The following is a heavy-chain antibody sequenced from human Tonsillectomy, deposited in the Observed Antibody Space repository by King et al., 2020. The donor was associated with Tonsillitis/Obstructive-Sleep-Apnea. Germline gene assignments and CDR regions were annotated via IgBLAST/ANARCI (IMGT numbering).Heavy chain of an antibody. Sequence: QLVQSGGGLVKPGGSLRLSCAASGFTFSNALMRWVRQAPGKGLEWVGRIKSKTDGGTTDYAAPVKGRFTISRDDSKNTLYLQMNSLKTEDTAVYYCTTVPHPIYGDYARYWGQGTLVTVSS. D-gene: IGHD4-17*01. CDR2: IKSKTDGGTT. J-gene: IGHJ4*02. CDR1: GFTFSNAL. V-gene: IGHV3-15*01. CDR3: TTVPHPIYGDYARY.